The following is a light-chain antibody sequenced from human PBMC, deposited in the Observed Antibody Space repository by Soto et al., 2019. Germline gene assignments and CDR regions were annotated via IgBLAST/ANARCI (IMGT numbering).Light chain of an antibody. V-gene: IGKV1-39*01. CDR2: AAS. CDR1: QSISNY. CDR3: QQSFSSSWT. J-gene: IGKJ1*01. Sequence: DIQMTQSPASLSASIGDSVIITCRASQSISNYLNWYQHKPGRAPTFLIYAASSLQSGVPSRFSGSGSGAAFTLTSSRLQRVDFGTYFWQQSFSSSWTFGQGTKVE.